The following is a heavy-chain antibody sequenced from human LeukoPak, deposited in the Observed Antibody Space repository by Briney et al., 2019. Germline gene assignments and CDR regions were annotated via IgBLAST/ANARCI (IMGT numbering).Heavy chain of an antibody. CDR3: ARERDVVVVPGTIFGYYFDY. J-gene: IGHJ4*02. V-gene: IGHV1-69*13. CDR1: GGTFSSYA. Sequence: ASVKVSCKASGGTFSSYAISWVRQAPGQGLEWMGGIIPLFGTTKYAQKFQGRVTVTADESTGTAYMELNSLMSEDTAVYYCARERDVVVVPGTIFGYYFDYWGQGTLVTVSS. D-gene: IGHD3-3*01. CDR2: IIPLFGTT.